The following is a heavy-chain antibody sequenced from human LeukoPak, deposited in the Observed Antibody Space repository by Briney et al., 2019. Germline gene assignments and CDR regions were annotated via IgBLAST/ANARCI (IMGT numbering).Heavy chain of an antibody. CDR1: GGPISSYY. CDR3: AREVEMATTYYFDY. D-gene: IGHD5-24*01. V-gene: IGHV4-59*01. CDR2: IYYSGST. J-gene: IGHJ4*02. Sequence: PSETLSLTCTVSGGPISSYYWSWIRQPPGKGLEWIGYIYYSGSTNYNPSLKSRVTISVDTSKNQFSLKLSSVTAADTAVYYCAREVEMATTYYFDYWGQGTLVTVSS.